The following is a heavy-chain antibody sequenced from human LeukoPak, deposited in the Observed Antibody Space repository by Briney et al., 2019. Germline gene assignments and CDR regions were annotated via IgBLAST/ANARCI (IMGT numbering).Heavy chain of an antibody. J-gene: IGHJ6*02. Sequence: GGSLRLSCAASGFTFSSYGMHWVRQAPGKGLEWVAVIWYDGSNKYYADSVKGRFTISRDNSKNTLYLQMNSLRAEDTAVYYCARALPAAIGDYYYYGMDVWGQGTTVTVSS. CDR1: GFTFSSYG. D-gene: IGHD2-2*02. CDR2: IWYDGSNK. V-gene: IGHV3-33*01. CDR3: ARALPAAIGDYYYYGMDV.